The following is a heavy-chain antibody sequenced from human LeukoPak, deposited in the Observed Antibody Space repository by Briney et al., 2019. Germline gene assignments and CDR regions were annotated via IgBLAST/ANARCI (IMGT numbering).Heavy chain of an antibody. V-gene: IGHV4-59*01. CDR2: IYYSGST. D-gene: IGHD3-10*01. CDR3: ARGDYYGSEVYFDY. CDR1: GGSISSYY. Sequence: PSETLSLTCTVSGGSISSYYWSWIRQPPGKGLEWIGYIYYSGSTNYNPSLKSRVTISVDTSKNQFSLKLSSVTAADTAVYYCARGDYYGSEVYFDYWGRGTLVTVSS. J-gene: IGHJ4*02.